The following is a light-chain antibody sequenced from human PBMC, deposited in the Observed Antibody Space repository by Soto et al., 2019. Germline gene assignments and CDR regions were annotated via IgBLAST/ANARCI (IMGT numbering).Light chain of an antibody. CDR2: DAS. Sequence: DIQMTQSPSTLSASVGDRVTITCRASQSISSWLAWYQQKPGKAPKLLIYDASSLESGVPSRFSGSGSGTEFALTISSLQPDDFATYYCQQYNSYSWTFGPGTKVDNK. V-gene: IGKV1-5*01. CDR3: QQYNSYSWT. J-gene: IGKJ1*01. CDR1: QSISSW.